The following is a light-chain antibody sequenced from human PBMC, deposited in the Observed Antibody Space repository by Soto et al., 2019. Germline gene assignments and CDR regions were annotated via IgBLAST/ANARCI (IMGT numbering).Light chain of an antibody. CDR2: EVT. J-gene: IGLJ3*02. CDR3: SSYPASNNFHVV. V-gene: IGLV2-8*01. CDR1: SSDVGGYNY. Sequence: QSALTQPPSASGSPGQSVTISCTGTSSDVGGYNYVSWYQQYPGRAPKLMIYEVTKRPSGVPDRFSGSKSGNTASLPVSGLQAEDEAHYYCSSYPASNNFHVVFGGGTQLTVL.